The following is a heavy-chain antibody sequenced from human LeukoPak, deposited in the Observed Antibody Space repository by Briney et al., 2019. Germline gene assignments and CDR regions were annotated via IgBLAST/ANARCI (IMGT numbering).Heavy chain of an antibody. CDR2: INPSGGST. Sequence: GASVKVSCKASGYTFTSYYMHWVRQAPGQGLEWVGIINPSGGSTSYAQKFQGRVTMTRDTSTSTVYMELSSLRSEDTAVYYCARGYCSSTSCYTLLDYWGQGTLVTVSS. V-gene: IGHV1-46*01. D-gene: IGHD2-2*02. J-gene: IGHJ4*02. CDR3: ARGYCSSTSCYTLLDY. CDR1: GYTFTSYY.